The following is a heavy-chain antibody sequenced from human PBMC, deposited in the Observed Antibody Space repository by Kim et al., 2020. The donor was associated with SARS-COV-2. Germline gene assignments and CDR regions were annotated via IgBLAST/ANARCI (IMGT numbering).Heavy chain of an antibody. CDR3: ASPISMTESFDY. D-gene: IGHD3-22*01. Sequence: NYAQKFQGRVTITADESTSTAYMELSSLRSEDTAVYYCASPISMTESFDYWGQGTLVTVSS. J-gene: IGHJ4*02. V-gene: IGHV1-69*01.